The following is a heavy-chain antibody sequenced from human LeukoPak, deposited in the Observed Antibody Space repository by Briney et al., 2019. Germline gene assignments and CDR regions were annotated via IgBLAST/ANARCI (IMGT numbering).Heavy chain of an antibody. V-gene: IGHV3-21*01. CDR3: ARDYDSSGWYIY. CDR2: ISSSSSYI. Sequence: PGRSLRLSCAASGFTFDDYAMHWVRQAPGKGLEWVSSISSSSSYIYYADSVKGRFTISRDNAKNSLYLQMNSLRAEDTAVYYCARDYDSSGWYIYWGQGTLVTVSS. D-gene: IGHD6-19*01. J-gene: IGHJ4*02. CDR1: GFTFDDYA.